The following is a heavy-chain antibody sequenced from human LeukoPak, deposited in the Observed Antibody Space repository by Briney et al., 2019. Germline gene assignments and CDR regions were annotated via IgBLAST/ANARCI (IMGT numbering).Heavy chain of an antibody. CDR1: GGTFSSYA. V-gene: IGHV1-69*13. CDR3: ARTVVYSTSSPYYYGMDV. Sequence: SVKVSCKASGGTFSSYAISWVRQAPGQGFEWMGGIIPIFGTANYAQKFQGRVTITADESTSTAYMELSSLRSEDTAVYYCARTVVYSTSSPYYYGMDVWGQGTTVTVSS. J-gene: IGHJ6*02. CDR2: IIPIFGTA. D-gene: IGHD6-6*01.